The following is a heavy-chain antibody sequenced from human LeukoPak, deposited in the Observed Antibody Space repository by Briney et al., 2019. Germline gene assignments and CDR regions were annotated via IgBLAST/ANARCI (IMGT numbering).Heavy chain of an antibody. CDR3: ASKSGRGGRAFDI. V-gene: IGHV3-48*03. CDR1: GFSFSSYE. Sequence: GGSLRLSCAASGFSFSSYEMNWVRQAPGKGREWVSYISSSGTTIYYADSVKGRFTISRDNAKNSLYLQMNSLRAEDTAVYYCASKSGRGGRAFDIWGQGTMVTVSS. J-gene: IGHJ3*02. D-gene: IGHD1-26*01. CDR2: ISSSGTTI.